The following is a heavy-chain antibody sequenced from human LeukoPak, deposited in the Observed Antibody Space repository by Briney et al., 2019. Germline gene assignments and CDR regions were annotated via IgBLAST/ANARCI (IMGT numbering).Heavy chain of an antibody. CDR2: IITNFGTT. Sequence: ASVKVSCKASGGTFSNHAINWMRQAPGQWLEWLGGIITNFGTTNYAQKYQGRVTITADESTSTVYMELSSLRSEDTAVYYCARPRTYYDFWRGYPPFDYWGQGTLVTVSS. J-gene: IGHJ4*02. V-gene: IGHV1-69*01. CDR3: ARPRTYYDFWRGYPPFDY. CDR1: GGTFSNHA. D-gene: IGHD3-3*01.